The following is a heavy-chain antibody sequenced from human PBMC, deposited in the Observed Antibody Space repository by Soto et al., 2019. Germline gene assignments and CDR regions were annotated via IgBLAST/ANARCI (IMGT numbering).Heavy chain of an antibody. CDR3: ARGVTARVDY. V-gene: IGHV1-8*01. CDR1: GYSFTSLH. J-gene: IGHJ4*02. Sequence: ASVKVSCKASGYSFTSLHINWVRQTAGQGLEWMGWMEPSSGKTGYAQRFQDRVTMTRDTSINTAYMELRSLTSDDTAFYYCARGVTARVDYWGQGTLVTVSS. D-gene: IGHD2-21*02. CDR2: MEPSSGKT.